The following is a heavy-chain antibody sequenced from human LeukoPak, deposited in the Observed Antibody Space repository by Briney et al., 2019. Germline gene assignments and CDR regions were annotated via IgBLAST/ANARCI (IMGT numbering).Heavy chain of an antibody. J-gene: IGHJ4*02. Sequence: SETLSPTCTVSGGSISSYYWSWIRQPAGKGLEWIGRIYSSGSTNYNPSLKSRVTMSVDTSKNQFSLKLSSVTAADTAVYYCARAAYDSSGYYYVADYWGQGTLVTVSS. CDR1: GGSISSYY. CDR3: ARAAYDSSGYYYVADY. V-gene: IGHV4-4*07. CDR2: IYSSGST. D-gene: IGHD3-22*01.